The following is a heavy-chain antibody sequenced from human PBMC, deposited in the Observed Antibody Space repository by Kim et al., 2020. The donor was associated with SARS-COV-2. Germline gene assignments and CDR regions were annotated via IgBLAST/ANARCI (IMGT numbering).Heavy chain of an antibody. V-gene: IGHV4-59*09. Sequence: GTTDYTPSLRGRVTISIDTSKNQFSLNLRSVTAADTAVYYCARGSPVANNWGQGTLVTVSS. D-gene: IGHD2-2*01. CDR2: GTT. CDR3: ARGSPVANN. J-gene: IGHJ4*02.